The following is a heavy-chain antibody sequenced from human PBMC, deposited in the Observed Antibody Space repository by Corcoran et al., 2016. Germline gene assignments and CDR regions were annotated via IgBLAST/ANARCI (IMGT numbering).Heavy chain of an antibody. J-gene: IGHJ4*02. Sequence: QVQLQQWGAGLSKPSETLSLTCAVYGGSFSGYYWSWIRQPPGKGLEWIGEINHSGSTNYNPSLKSRVTISVDTSKNQFSLKLSSVTAADTAVYYGARALRGYSYGYASPYFDYWGQGTLVTVSS. D-gene: IGHD5-18*01. V-gene: IGHV4-34*01. CDR1: GGSFSGYY. CDR2: INHSGST. CDR3: ARALRGYSYGYASPYFDY.